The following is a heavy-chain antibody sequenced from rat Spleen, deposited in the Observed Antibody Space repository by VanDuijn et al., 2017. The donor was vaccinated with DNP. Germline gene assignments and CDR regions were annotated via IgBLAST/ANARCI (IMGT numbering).Heavy chain of an antibody. V-gene: IGHV3-1*01. CDR3: ARSPGGDGMDV. J-gene: IGHJ4*01. CDR1: GFSITSYS. CDR2: INYSVIT. D-gene: IGHD1-1*01. Sequence: EVQLQESGPGLVGPSQSLSLTCSVTGFSITSYSWGWIRRFPGNKMEWIGHINYSVITSYNPSLKSRVSITRDTSKNQFFLQLTSVTTEDTGTYFCARSPGGDGMDVWGQGASVTVSS.